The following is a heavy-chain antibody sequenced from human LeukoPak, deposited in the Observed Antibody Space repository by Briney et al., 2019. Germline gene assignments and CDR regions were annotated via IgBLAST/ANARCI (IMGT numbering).Heavy chain of an antibody. CDR2: IYYSGST. V-gene: IGHV4-59*08. J-gene: IGHJ4*02. Sequence: SETLSLTCTVSGVSISSYYWSWIRQSPGKGLECIGYIYYSGSTTYHPSLKSRVTISVDTSKNQFSLKLNSVTAADPAVYYCARRGYSNGSFDSWGQGTLVTVSS. CDR3: ARRGYSNGSFDS. CDR1: GVSISSYY. D-gene: IGHD6-19*01.